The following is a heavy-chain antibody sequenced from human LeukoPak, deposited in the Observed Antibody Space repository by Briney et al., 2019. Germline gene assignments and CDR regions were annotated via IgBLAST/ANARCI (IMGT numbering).Heavy chain of an antibody. V-gene: IGHV3-72*01. CDR2: TRNKAESYTT. Sequence: GGSLKLSCAASGFTFSGSAMHWVRQAPGKGLEWVGRTRNKAESYTTEYAASVKGRFTISRDYSKNSLYLQMNSLKTEDTAVYYCIAMIREVGYWGQGTLVTVSS. CDR3: IAMIREVGY. CDR1: GFTFSGSA. D-gene: IGHD3-10*01. J-gene: IGHJ4*02.